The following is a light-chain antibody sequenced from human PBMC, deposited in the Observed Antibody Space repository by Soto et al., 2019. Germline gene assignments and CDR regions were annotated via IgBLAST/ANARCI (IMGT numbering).Light chain of an antibody. J-gene: IGKJ2*01. Sequence: DIQMTQSPSSLSASVGDRVSITCRASQSIRSHLNWYQHKPGKAPKVLIYGATFLQSGVPSRFSGSGSGTDFTLTISSLQPEDFGTYYCQQSYRTPPTFGQGTKLEI. CDR2: GAT. CDR3: QQSYRTPPT. CDR1: QSIRSH. V-gene: IGKV1-39*01.